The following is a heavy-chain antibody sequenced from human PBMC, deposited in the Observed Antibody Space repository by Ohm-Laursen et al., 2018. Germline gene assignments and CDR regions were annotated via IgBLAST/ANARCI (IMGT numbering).Heavy chain of an antibody. CDR1: GFTFSTYA. CDR2: ISGSGDNT. V-gene: IGHV3-23*01. D-gene: IGHD2-15*01. CDR3: AKARSAVVFAASNH. J-gene: IGHJ5*02. Sequence: SLRLSCTAPGFTFSTYAMNRVRQAPGKGLEWVSGISGSGDNTYYADSVKGRFTISRDSSENTVYFQMNDLRAEDTALYYCAKARSAVVFAASNHWGQGALVIVSS.